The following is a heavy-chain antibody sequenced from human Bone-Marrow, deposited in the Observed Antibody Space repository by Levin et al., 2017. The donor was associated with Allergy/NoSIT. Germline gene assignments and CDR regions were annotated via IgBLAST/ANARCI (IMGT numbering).Heavy chain of an antibody. V-gene: IGHV3-74*01. CDR1: GFTLTNYW. CDR3: VRDGVSSIPYDN. Sequence: PGGSLRLSCAASGFTLTNYWMNWVRQVPGEGLLWVSHISPDGSNIAYADSFKGRFTISRDNAKNTLFLQMSNVRVEDTAVYFCVRDGVSSIPYDNWGPGTLVTVSS. CDR2: ISPDGSNI. J-gene: IGHJ4*02. D-gene: IGHD2-8*01.